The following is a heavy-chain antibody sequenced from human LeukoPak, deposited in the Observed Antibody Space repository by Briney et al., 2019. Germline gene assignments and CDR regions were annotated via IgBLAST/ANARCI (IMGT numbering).Heavy chain of an antibody. V-gene: IGHV4-59*11. CDR1: GASISSHY. CDR2: TSGSI. D-gene: IGHD2-15*01. J-gene: IGHJ3*02. Sequence: SETLSLTCAVSGASISSHYWSWMRQPPGKGLEWIGYTSGSISDNPSLKSRVAVSVDPSQNQVSLSLTSVTAADTAVYYCARGRYCSADICSGGDAFDIWGQGTMVSVSS. CDR3: ARGRYCSADICSGGDAFDI.